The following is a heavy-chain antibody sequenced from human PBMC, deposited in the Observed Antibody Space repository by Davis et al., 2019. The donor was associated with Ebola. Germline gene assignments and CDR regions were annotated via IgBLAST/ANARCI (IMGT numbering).Heavy chain of an antibody. CDR2: ISGSGVST. D-gene: IGHD6-19*01. V-gene: IGHV3-23*01. J-gene: IGHJ4*02. CDR1: GFTFSSYS. Sequence: GGSLRLSCAASGFTFSSYSMSWVRQAPGKGLEWVSPISGSGVSTSYADSVKGRFTISRDNSKNTLYLQMNSLRAEDTAVYYCAKSGSGWYFLDYWGQGTLVTVSS. CDR3: AKSGSGWYFLDY.